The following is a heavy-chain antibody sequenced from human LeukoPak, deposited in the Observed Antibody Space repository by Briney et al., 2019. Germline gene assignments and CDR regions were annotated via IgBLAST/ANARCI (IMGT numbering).Heavy chain of an antibody. CDR3: ARVYDFWSRSLGYYMDV. J-gene: IGHJ6*03. V-gene: IGHV4-34*01. D-gene: IGHD3-3*01. CDR2: INHSGST. CDR1: GGSFSGYY. Sequence: SETLSLTCAVYGGSFSGYYWSWIRQPPGKGLEWIGEINHSGSTNYNPSLKSRVTISVDTSKNQFSLKLSSVTAADTAVYYCARVYDFWSRSLGYYMDVWGKGTTVTVSS.